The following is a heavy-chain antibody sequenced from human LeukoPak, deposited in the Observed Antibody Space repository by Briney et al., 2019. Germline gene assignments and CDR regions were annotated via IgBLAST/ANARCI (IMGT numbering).Heavy chain of an antibody. V-gene: IGHV3-23*01. Sequence: GGSLRLSCAASGFTFSNHAMSWVRQTPGKGLQWVSVISGSGRSTEYADSVRGGFTISRENSTNTLPLQMHSLRVEDTAIYYCAKTVLVKTYFDYWGQGTLVTVSS. CDR2: ISGSGRST. J-gene: IGHJ4*02. CDR3: AKTVLVKTYFDY. CDR1: GFTFSNHA. D-gene: IGHD3-9*01.